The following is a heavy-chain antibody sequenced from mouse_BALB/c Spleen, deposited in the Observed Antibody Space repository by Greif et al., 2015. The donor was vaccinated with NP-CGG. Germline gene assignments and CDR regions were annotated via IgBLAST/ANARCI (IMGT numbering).Heavy chain of an antibody. CDR2: ISSGGSYT. J-gene: IGHJ3*01. CDR3: TRDPDGYNWFAY. Sequence: EVMLVESGGGLVKPGGSLKLSCAASGFTFSSYTMSWVRQTPEKRLEWVATISSGGSYTYYPDSVKGRFTISRDNAKNTLYLQMSSLKSEDTAMYYCTRDPDGYNWFAYWGQGTLVTVSA. CDR1: GFTFSSYT. V-gene: IGHV5-6-4*01. D-gene: IGHD2-3*01.